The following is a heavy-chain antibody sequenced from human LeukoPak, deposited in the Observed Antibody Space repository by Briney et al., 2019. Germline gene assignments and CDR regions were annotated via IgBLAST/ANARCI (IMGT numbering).Heavy chain of an antibody. D-gene: IGHD5-12*01. J-gene: IGHJ4*02. CDR3: AADQYSGYDSFGY. V-gene: IGHV1-58*01. CDR1: GFTFTSSA. Sequence: SVKVSCKASGFTFTSSAVQWVRQARGQRLEWIGRIVVGSGNTNYAQKFQERVTITRDMSTSTAYMELSSLRSEDTAVYYCAADQYSGYDSFGYWGQGTLVTVSS. CDR2: IVVGSGNT.